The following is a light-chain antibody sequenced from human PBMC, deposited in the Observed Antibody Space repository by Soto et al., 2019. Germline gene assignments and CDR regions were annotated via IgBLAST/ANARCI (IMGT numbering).Light chain of an antibody. CDR3: QQYYTTPWT. CDR2: GAS. J-gene: IGKJ1*01. CDR1: ESVSSN. Sequence: MVMTQSPATLSVSPGERATLSCRASESVSSNLAWYQQKPGQAPRLLFYGASARATDIPARFSASGSGTDFTLTISSLQAEDVAVYYCQQYYTTPWTFGQGTKVDIK. V-gene: IGKV3-15*01.